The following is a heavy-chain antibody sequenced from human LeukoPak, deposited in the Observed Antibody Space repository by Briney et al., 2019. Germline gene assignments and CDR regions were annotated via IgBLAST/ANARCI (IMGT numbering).Heavy chain of an antibody. CDR3: ATLTYCSGGSCFPKYFQH. V-gene: IGHV4-59*08. CDR1: GGSISSYY. CDR2: IYYSGST. D-gene: IGHD2-15*01. J-gene: IGHJ1*01. Sequence: PSETLSLTRTVSGGSISSYYWSWIRQPPGKGLEWIGYIYYSGSTNHNPSLKSRVTISVDTSKNQFSLKLSSVTAADTAVYYCATLTYCSGGSCFPKYFQHWGQGTLVAVSS.